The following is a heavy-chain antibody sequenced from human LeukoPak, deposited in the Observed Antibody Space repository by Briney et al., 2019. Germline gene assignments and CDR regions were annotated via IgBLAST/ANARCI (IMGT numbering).Heavy chain of an antibody. CDR2: LSGSGGSP. D-gene: IGHD4-11*01. CDR3: ARDAQRGFDYSNSLQY. V-gene: IGHV3-23*01. Sequence: GGSLRLSCAASGFTFSSYAMSWVRQAPGKGLEWVSSLSGSGGSPNYANSVKGRFTISRDNSQNTLFLQMDTLRAEDTAIYYCARDAQRGFDYSNSLQYWGHGTLVTVSS. CDR1: GFTFSSYA. J-gene: IGHJ4*01.